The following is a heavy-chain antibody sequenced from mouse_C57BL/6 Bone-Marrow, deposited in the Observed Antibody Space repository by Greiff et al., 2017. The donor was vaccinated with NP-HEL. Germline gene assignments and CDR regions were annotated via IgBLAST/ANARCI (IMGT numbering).Heavy chain of an antibody. Sequence: EVKVVESGGGLVQSGRSLRLSCATSGFTFSDFYMEWVRQAPGKGLEWIAASRNKANDYTTEYSASVKGRFIVSRDTSQSILYLQMNALRAEDTAIYYCARDGYLAWFAYWGQGTLVTVSA. CDR1: GFTFSDFY. D-gene: IGHD2-12*01. V-gene: IGHV7-1*01. CDR2: SRNKANDYTT. J-gene: IGHJ3*01. CDR3: ARDGYLAWFAY.